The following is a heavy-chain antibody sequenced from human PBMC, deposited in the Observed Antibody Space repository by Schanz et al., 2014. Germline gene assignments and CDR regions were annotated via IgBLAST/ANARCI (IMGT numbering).Heavy chain of an antibody. CDR3: ATLDYADSVS. CDR1: RSTFSSYT. D-gene: IGHD4-17*01. CDR2: IVPIAGIT. Sequence: QVQLVQSGAEVKKPGSSVKVSCKASRSTFSSYTISWVRQAPGQGLEWMGRIVPIAGITNYAQRFQGRVTITADKSTTTAYMELNSLNSDDTAVYYCATLDYADSVSWGQGTLVTVSS. V-gene: IGHV1-69*02. J-gene: IGHJ5*02.